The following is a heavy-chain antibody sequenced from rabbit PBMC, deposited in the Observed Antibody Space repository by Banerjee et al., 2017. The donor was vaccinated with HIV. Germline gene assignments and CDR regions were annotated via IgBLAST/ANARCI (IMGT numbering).Heavy chain of an antibody. CDR3: VREVAARFNL. D-gene: IGHD4-1*01. V-gene: IGHV1S47*01. J-gene: IGHJ4*01. CDR2: IDPIFHVT. Sequence: QEQLEESGGGLVQPEGSLTLACTASGFSFSSYGVSWVRQAPGKGLEWIGYIDPIFHVTTYASWVNGRFSISRENTQNTVSLQMNSLTAADTATYFCVREVAARFNLWGPGTLVTVS. CDR1: GFSFSSYG.